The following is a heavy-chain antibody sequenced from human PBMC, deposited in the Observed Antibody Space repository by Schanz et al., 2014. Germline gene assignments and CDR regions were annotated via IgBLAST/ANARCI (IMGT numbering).Heavy chain of an antibody. CDR3: ARDLEGYDGGGGGFDP. CDR1: GFTFSSYA. J-gene: IGHJ5*02. D-gene: IGHD2-21*01. CDR2: ISYDGRNK. Sequence: QVQLVESGGGVVQPGRSLRLSCAASGFTFSSYAMHWVRQAPGKGLEWVAVISYDGRNKYYADSVKGRFTISRDNSKNTLYLQMNSLRAEDTAVYCCARDLEGYDGGGGGFDPWGQGTQVTVSS. V-gene: IGHV3-30-3*01.